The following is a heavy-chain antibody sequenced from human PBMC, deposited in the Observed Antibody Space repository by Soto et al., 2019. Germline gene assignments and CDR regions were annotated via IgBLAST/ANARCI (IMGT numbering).Heavy chain of an antibody. CDR2: IYPGDSDT. D-gene: IGHD3-10*01. CDR3: ARLAKYYYGSCIYYKPYYYYGMDV. V-gene: IGHV5-51*01. Sequence: PGESLKISCKGSGYSFTSYWIGWVRQMPGKGLEWMGIIYPGDSDTRYSPSFQGQVTISADKSISTAYLQWSSLKASDTAMYYCARLAKYYYGSCIYYKPYYYYGMDVWGQGTTVPVSS. CDR1: GYSFTSYW. J-gene: IGHJ6*02.